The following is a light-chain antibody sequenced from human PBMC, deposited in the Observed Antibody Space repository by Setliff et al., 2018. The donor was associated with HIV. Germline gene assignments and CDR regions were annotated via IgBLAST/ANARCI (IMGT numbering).Light chain of an antibody. CDR3: CSYAGSSSFQ. CDR2: EDN. CDR1: NSDVGSYNL. V-gene: IGLV2-23*02. J-gene: IGLJ2*01. Sequence: QSVLTQPASVSGSPGQSTTITCTGTNSDVGSYNLVSWYQHHPGKAPKLIIYEDNKRPSGVSNRFSGSKSGNTASLTISGLQAEDEADYHCCSYAGSSSFQFSGGTK.